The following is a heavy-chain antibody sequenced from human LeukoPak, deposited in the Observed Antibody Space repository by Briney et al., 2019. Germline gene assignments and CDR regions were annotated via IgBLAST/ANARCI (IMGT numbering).Heavy chain of an antibody. J-gene: IGHJ2*01. V-gene: IGHV4-61*02. CDR2: IYTSGST. CDR1: GGSISSGSYY. D-gene: IGHD3-10*01. CDR3: ARDSYEDKWFGELLVYWYFDL. Sequence: SQTLSLTCTVSGGSISSGSYYWSWIRQPAGKGLEWIGRIYTSGSTNYNPSLKSRVTISVDTSKNQFSLKLSSVTAADTAVYYCARDSYEDKWFGELLVYWYFDLWGRGTLVTVSS.